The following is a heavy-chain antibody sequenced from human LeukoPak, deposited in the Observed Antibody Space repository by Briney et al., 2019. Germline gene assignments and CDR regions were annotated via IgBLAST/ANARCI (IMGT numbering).Heavy chain of an antibody. CDR3: ARIRAYCSSTSCYGYYYYYMDV. D-gene: IGHD2-2*01. CDR1: GFSLSTSGMC. V-gene: IGHV2-70*11. Sequence: SGPALVKPTQTLTLTCTFSGFSLSTSGMCESWIRQPPGKALEWLARIDWDDDKYYSTSLKTRLTISKDTSKNQVVLTMTNMDPVDTATYYCARIRAYCSSTSCYGYYYYYMDVWGKGTTVTVSS. J-gene: IGHJ6*03. CDR2: IDWDDDK.